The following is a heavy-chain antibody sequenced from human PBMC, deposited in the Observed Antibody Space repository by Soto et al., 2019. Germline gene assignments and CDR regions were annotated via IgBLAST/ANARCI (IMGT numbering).Heavy chain of an antibody. CDR3: PKAPLRPYYCDY. CDR2: ISGSGDST. V-gene: IGHV3-23*01. D-gene: IGHD5-12*01. J-gene: IGHJ4*01. Sequence: EVQLLDSGGGLVQPGGSLRLSCAASGFTFSNYAMNWVRQAPGKGLEWVSIISGSGDSTNYADSVRGRFTLSRNNSKNTLYRQTNNLRTKTTAKYYSPKAPLRPYYCDYWAQGTLITVST. CDR1: GFTFSNYA.